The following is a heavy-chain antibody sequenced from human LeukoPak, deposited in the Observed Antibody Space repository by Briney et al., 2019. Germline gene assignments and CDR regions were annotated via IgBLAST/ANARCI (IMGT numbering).Heavy chain of an antibody. D-gene: IGHD3-16*01. V-gene: IGHV4-59*01. Sequence: SETLSLTCTVSGGSISSYYWSWIRQPPGKGLEWIGYIYYSGSTNYNPSLKSRVTISVDTSKNQFSLKLSSVTAADTAVYYCARVEDDFGDAFDIWGQGTMVTVSS. CDR1: GGSISSYY. CDR3: ARVEDDFGDAFDI. J-gene: IGHJ3*02. CDR2: IYYSGST.